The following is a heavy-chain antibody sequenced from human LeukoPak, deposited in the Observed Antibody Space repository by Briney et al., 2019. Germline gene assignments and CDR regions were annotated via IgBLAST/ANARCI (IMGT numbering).Heavy chain of an antibody. CDR2: ISSSSSYI. CDR1: GFTFSSYS. CDR3: ARENPQERYNWNGTGYYYYMDV. D-gene: IGHD1-20*01. V-gene: IGHV3-21*01. Sequence: GGSLRLSCAASGFTFSSYSMNWVRQAPGKGLEWVSSISSSSSYIYYADSVKGRFTISRDNAKNSLYLQMNSLRAEDTAVYYCARENPQERYNWNGTGYYYYMDVWGKGTTVTVSS. J-gene: IGHJ6*03.